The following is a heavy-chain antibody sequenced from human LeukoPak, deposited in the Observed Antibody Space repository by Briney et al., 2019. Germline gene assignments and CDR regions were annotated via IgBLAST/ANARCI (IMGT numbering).Heavy chain of an antibody. Sequence: GGSLRLSCAASGFTFGSYAMNWVRQAPGKGLEWVSLITGSGGSTYYADSVKGRFTISGDNSKNTLYLQMNSLRAKDTAVYYCGKGSGPNYYGMDVWGKGTTVTVSS. D-gene: IGHD2-15*01. CDR1: GFTFGSYA. CDR3: GKGSGPNYYGMDV. J-gene: IGHJ6*04. CDR2: ITGSGGST. V-gene: IGHV3-23*01.